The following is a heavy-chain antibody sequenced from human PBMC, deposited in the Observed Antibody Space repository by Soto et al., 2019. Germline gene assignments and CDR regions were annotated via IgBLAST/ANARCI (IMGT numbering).Heavy chain of an antibody. V-gene: IGHV2-5*01. CDR1: GFSLSTNRVG. CDR3: AHSIVGATAFAD. J-gene: IGHJ4*02. CDR2: IYWNDDK. D-gene: IGHD1-26*01. Sequence: RPALVTPTRTRTLPCAFSGFSLSTNRVGVGWVRQPPGKALEWLALIYWNDDKRYSPSLKSRLTITKDTSKNQVVLTMTNMDPVDTSTYYCAHSIVGATAFADWGQRTPVTVSS.